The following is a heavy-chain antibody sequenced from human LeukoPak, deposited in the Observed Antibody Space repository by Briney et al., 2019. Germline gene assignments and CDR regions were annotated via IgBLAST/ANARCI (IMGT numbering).Heavy chain of an antibody. Sequence: SQTLSLTCTVSGGSISSGGYFWSWIRQHPGKGLEWIGYIYYSGSTYYNPSLKSRVTISVGTSKNQFSLKLSSVTAADTAVYYCARDRWLCSSTSCYVRYFDLWGRGTLVTVSS. D-gene: IGHD2-2*01. J-gene: IGHJ2*01. V-gene: IGHV4-31*03. CDR1: GGSISSGGYF. CDR2: IYYSGST. CDR3: ARDRWLCSSTSCYVRYFDL.